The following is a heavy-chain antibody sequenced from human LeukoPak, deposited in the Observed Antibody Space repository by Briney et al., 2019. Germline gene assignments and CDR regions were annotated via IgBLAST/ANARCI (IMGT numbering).Heavy chain of an antibody. CDR3: ARRSTTVTRNSRFQFDY. CDR1: GGSFSGYY. CDR2: INHSGST. D-gene: IGHD4-17*01. Sequence: PSETLSLTCAVYGGSFSGYYWSWIRQPPGKGLEWIGEINHSGSTNYNPSLKSRVTISVDTSKNQSSLKLSSVTAADTAVYYCARRSTTVTRNSRFQFDYWGQGTLVTVSS. J-gene: IGHJ4*02. V-gene: IGHV4-34*01.